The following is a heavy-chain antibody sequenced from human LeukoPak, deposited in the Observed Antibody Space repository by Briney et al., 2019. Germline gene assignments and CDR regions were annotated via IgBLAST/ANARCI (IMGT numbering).Heavy chain of an antibody. V-gene: IGHV4-59*01. Sequence: SETLSLTCTVSGGSISSYYWSWVRQPPGKGLEWIGYIYYSGSTNYNPSLKSRVTISVDTSKNQFSLKLSSVTAANTAAYSCARDPVPPYCSSTSCYYAFDIWGQGTMVTVSS. J-gene: IGHJ3*02. CDR2: IYYSGST. D-gene: IGHD2-2*01. CDR3: ARDPVPPYCSSTSCYYAFDI. CDR1: GGSISSYY.